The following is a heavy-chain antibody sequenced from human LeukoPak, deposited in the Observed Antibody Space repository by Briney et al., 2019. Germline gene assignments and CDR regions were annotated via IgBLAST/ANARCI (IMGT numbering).Heavy chain of an antibody. CDR1: GFTFSNYG. Sequence: PGGSLRLSCAASGFTFSNYGMHWVRQAPGKGLEWVAVISYDESDKYYADSVKGRFTISRDNSKNTLYLQMNSLRPEDTAVYYCAKGVVAATNAAYYGMGVWGQGTTVTVSS. J-gene: IGHJ6*02. V-gene: IGHV3-30*18. CDR3: AKGVVAATNAAYYGMGV. CDR2: ISYDESDK. D-gene: IGHD2-15*01.